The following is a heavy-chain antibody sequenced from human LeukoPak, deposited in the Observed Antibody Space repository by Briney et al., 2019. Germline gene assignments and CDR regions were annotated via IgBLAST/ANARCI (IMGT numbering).Heavy chain of an antibody. CDR2: IKKDGSEK. V-gene: IGHV3-7*01. J-gene: IGHJ4*02. D-gene: IGHD6-13*01. Sequence: PGGSLRLSCAAFQLTFSNYCMTWVRQGPGKGLEWVATIKKDGSEKYYVDSVKGRFTISRDNAENSLYLHMNNLRPEDTAVYYCTRGGRSTSYYWEYWGQGTLVTVSS. CDR1: QLTFSNYC. CDR3: TRGGRSTSYYWEY.